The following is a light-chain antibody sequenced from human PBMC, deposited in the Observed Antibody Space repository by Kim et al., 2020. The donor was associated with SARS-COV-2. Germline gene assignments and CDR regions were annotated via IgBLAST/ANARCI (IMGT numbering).Light chain of an antibody. CDR1: QSVSSY. V-gene: IGKV3-11*01. Sequence: PGERATLSSRASQSVSSYLAWYQQKPGQAPRRLIYDASNRATGIPARFSGSGSGTDFTLTISSLEPEDFAVYYCQQRSNWPPLTFGGGTKVDIK. CDR3: QQRSNWPPLT. J-gene: IGKJ4*01. CDR2: DAS.